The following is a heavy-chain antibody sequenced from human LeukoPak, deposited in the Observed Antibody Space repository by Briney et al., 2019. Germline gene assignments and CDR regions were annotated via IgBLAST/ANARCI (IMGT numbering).Heavy chain of an antibody. CDR2: ISSSSSTI. J-gene: IGHJ6*02. CDR1: GFTFSSYS. V-gene: IGHV3-48*02. CDR3: AREPMTYGMDV. D-gene: IGHD3-22*01. Sequence: GGSLRLSCAASGFTFSSYSMNWVRQAPGKGLEWVSYISSSSSTIYYADSVKGRFTISRDNAKNSLYLQVNSLRDEDTAVYYCAREPMTYGMDVWGQETTVTVSS.